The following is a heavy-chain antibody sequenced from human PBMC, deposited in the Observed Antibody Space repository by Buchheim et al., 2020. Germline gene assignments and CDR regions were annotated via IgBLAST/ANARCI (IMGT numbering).Heavy chain of an antibody. CDR1: GGSFSGYY. Sequence: QVQLQQWGAGLLKPSETLSLTCAVYGGSFSGYYWNWIRQPPGKGLEWIGEINHSGSTNYNPSLKSRVTISIDTSKNQFSLKLSSVTAADTAVYYCARHAGFWSSGHYFDYWGQGTL. J-gene: IGHJ4*02. CDR2: INHSGST. D-gene: IGHD3-22*01. CDR3: ARHAGFWSSGHYFDY. V-gene: IGHV4-34*01.